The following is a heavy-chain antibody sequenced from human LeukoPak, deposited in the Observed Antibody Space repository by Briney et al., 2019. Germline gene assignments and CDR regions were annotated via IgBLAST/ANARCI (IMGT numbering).Heavy chain of an antibody. Sequence: SETLSLTCAVYGGSFSGYYWSWIRQPPGKGLEWIGEINHSGGTNYNPSLKSRVTISVATSKNQSPLKLNSVTAADTAVYYCARGPPLSTTPLANWFDPWGQGTLVTASS. CDR3: ARGPPLSTTPLANWFDP. CDR2: INHSGGT. V-gene: IGHV4-34*01. CDR1: GGSFSGYY. D-gene: IGHD4-11*01. J-gene: IGHJ5*02.